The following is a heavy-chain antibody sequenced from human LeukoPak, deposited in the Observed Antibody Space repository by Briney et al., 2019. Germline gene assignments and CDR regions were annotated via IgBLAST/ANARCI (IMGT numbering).Heavy chain of an antibody. CDR2: VGSSSSYI. J-gene: IGHJ4*02. D-gene: IGHD2-15*01. Sequence: TGGSLRLSCAASGFTFSSYSMSWVRQAPGKGLEWVSSVGSSSSYIYYADSVRGRFTISRDNAKNSLYLRMNGLRAEDTAVYYCARGWSSYYFDYWGQGTLVTVSS. V-gene: IGHV3-21*01. CDR3: ARGWSSYYFDY. CDR1: GFTFSSYS.